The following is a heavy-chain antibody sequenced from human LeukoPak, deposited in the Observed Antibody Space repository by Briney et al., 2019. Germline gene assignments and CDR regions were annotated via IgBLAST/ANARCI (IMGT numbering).Heavy chain of an antibody. V-gene: IGHV3-74*01. J-gene: IGHJ4*02. CDR3: ARGYYGFWRD. CDR1: GFTFSSYW. D-gene: IGHD3-3*01. CDR2: INSDGSAT. Sequence: GGSLRLSCAASGFTFSSYWMHWVRQAAGKGLVWVSRINSDGSATSYADSVKGRFTISRDNAKNTLYLQMNILRAEDTAVYYCARGYYGFWRDWGQGTLVTVSS.